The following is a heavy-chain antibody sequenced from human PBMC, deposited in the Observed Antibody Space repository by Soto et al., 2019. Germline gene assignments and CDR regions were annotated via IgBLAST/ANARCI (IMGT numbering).Heavy chain of an antibody. CDR3: ARDPTPYYEFWSGYLKWFDP. CDR2: ISSSSSTI. J-gene: IGHJ5*02. V-gene: IGHV3-48*01. CDR1: GFTFSSYS. D-gene: IGHD3-3*01. Sequence: GGSLRLSCAASGFTFSSYSMNWVRQAPGKGLEWVSYISSSSSTIYYADSVKGRFTISRDNAKNSLYLQMNSLRAEDTAVYYCARDPTPYYEFWSGYLKWFDPWGQGTLVTVSS.